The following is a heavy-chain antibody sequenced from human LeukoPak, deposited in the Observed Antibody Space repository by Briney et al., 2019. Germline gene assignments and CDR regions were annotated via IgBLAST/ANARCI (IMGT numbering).Heavy chain of an antibody. D-gene: IGHD3-22*01. CDR3: ARARITMIEVVSRYVFDI. Sequence: SETLSLTCTVSGGSISISNYYWGWIRQPPGKGRELSGTIYYTGSTYYNPSLKSRVTMSVDTSKNKFSLKLSSLTAADTAVYYCARARITMIEVVSRYVFDIWGQGTMVTVSS. CDR2: IYYTGST. J-gene: IGHJ3*02. V-gene: IGHV4-39*07. CDR1: GGSISISNYY.